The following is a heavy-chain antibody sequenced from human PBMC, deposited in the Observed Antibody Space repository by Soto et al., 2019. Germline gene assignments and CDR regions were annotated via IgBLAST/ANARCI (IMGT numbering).Heavy chain of an antibody. Sequence: SETLSLTCTVSGGSISSYYWSWIRQPPGKGLEWIGYIYYSGSTNYNPSLKSRVTISVDTSKNQFSLKLSSVTAADTAVYYCARGGDYGDLTHFDYWGQGTLVTVSS. D-gene: IGHD4-17*01. V-gene: IGHV4-59*01. J-gene: IGHJ4*02. CDR2: IYYSGST. CDR1: GGSISSYY. CDR3: ARGGDYGDLTHFDY.